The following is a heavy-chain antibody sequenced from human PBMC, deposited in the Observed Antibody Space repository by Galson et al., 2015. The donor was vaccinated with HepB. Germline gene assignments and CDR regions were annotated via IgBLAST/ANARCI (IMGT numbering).Heavy chain of an antibody. CDR3: ARQLPWGDY. J-gene: IGHJ4*02. Sequence: SETLSLTCTVSGGSISSYYWSWIRQPPGKGLEWIGYIYSSGSTNYNPSLKSRVTISVDTSKNQFSLKLSSVTAADTAVYYCARQLPWGDYWGQGTLVTVSS. V-gene: IGHV4-59*08. D-gene: IGHD3-16*01. CDR2: IYSSGST. CDR1: GGSISSYY.